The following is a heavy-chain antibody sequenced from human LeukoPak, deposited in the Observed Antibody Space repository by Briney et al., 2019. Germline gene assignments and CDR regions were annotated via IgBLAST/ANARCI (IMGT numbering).Heavy chain of an antibody. CDR2: ISWNSGSI. CDR1: GFTFDDYA. Sequence: GGSLRLSCAASGFTFDDYAMHWVRQAPGKGLEWVSGISWNSGSIGYADSVKGRFTISRGNAKTSLYLQMNSLRAEDTAVYYCARRAGAYSHPYDYWGQGTLVTVSS. J-gene: IGHJ4*02. D-gene: IGHD4/OR15-4a*01. V-gene: IGHV3-9*01. CDR3: ARRAGAYSHPYDY.